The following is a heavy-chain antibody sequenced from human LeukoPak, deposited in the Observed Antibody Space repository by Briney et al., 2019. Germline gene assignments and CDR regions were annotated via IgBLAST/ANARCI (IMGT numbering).Heavy chain of an antibody. V-gene: IGHV3-23*01. D-gene: IGHD6-19*01. CDR3: AKTGGTSGWQRGLGY. Sequence: SGGSLRLSCEVSGFTFSSYAMSWVRQAPGKGLEWVSGITDSGDSTYYADSVKGRFTISRDNSKNTLYLQMNSLRAEDTAVYNCAKTGGTSGWQRGLGYWGQGTLVTVSS. CDR2: ITDSGDST. J-gene: IGHJ4*02. CDR1: GFTFSSYA.